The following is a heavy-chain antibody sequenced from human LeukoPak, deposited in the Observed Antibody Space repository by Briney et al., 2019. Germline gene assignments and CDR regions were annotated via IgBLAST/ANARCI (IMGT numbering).Heavy chain of an antibody. D-gene: IGHD3-9*01. CDR1: GYTFTSYD. CDR3: ARDYDILTGYSYYYGMDV. Sequence: ASVTVSCKASGYTFTSYDINWVRQAPGQGLEWMGWMNPNSGNTGYAQKFQGRVTMTRNTSISTAYMELSSLRSEDTAVYYCARDYDILTGYSYYYGMDVWGQGTTVTVSS. J-gene: IGHJ6*01. CDR2: MNPNSGNT. V-gene: IGHV1-8*01.